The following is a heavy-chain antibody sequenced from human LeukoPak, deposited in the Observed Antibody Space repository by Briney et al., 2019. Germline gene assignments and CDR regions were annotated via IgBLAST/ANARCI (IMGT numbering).Heavy chain of an antibody. CDR2: MNPNSGNT. CDR1: GYTFTSYD. CDR3: ARDYYATAHE. J-gene: IGHJ4*02. V-gene: IGHV1-8*01. D-gene: IGHD3-10*01. Sequence: ASVKVSCKASGYTFTSYDINWVRQATGQGLEWMGWMNPNSGNTGYAQKFQGRVTLTRDTSISTAYMELSRLRSDDTAVYYCARDYYATAHEWGQGTLVTVSS.